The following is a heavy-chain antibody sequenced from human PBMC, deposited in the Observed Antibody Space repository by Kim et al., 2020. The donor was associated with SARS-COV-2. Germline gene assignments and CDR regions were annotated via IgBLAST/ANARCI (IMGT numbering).Heavy chain of an antibody. CDR3: ARRAVAGTQLVVDNGFDP. J-gene: IGHJ5*02. D-gene: IGHD6-19*01. Sequence: SVKVSCKASGGTFSSYAISWVRQAPGQGLEWMGGIIPIFGTANYAQKFQGRVTITADESTSTAYMELSSLRSEDTAVYYCARRAVAGTQLVVDNGFDPWGEGTLVTVSS. V-gene: IGHV1-69*13. CDR1: GGTFSSYA. CDR2: IIPIFGTA.